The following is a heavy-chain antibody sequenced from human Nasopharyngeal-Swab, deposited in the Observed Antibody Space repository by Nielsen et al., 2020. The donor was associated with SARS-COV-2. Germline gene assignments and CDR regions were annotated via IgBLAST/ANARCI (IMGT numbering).Heavy chain of an antibody. Sequence: ASVKVSCKASGYTFTSYGISWVRQAPGQGLEWMGWISAYNGNTNYAQKLQGRVTMTTDTSTSTAYMELSSLRSEDTAVYYCAREETSLGKMDVWGKGTTVTVSS. CDR2: ISAYNGNT. V-gene: IGHV1-18*01. J-gene: IGHJ6*04. D-gene: IGHD6-6*01. CDR1: GYTFTSYG. CDR3: AREETSLGKMDV.